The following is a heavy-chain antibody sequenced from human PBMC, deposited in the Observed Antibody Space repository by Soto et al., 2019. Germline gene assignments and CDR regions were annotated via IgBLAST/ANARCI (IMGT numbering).Heavy chain of an antibody. V-gene: IGHV1-18*01. CDR2: VSAYNGKS. D-gene: IGHD4-17*01. CDR3: ARVIVPTTVTTSNWFDP. CDR1: GYIFSNYG. Sequence: GASVKVSCKASGYIFSNYGISWMRQVPGQGLEWMGWVSAYNGKSNYTQKFQGRVTMTTDTATNTAYMELRSLRSDDTAVYYCARVIVPTTVTTSNWFDPWGQGTLVTVSS. J-gene: IGHJ5*02.